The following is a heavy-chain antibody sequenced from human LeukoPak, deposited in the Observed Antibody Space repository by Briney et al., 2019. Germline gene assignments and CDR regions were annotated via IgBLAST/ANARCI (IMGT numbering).Heavy chain of an antibody. D-gene: IGHD3-10*01. CDR1: GGTISSYA. CDR3: ARVGREVAFDI. Sequence: ASVKVSCKASGGTISSYAISWVRQAPGQGLEWMGWISAYNGNTNYAQKLQGRVTMTTDTSTSTAYMELGSLRSDDTAVYYCARVGREVAFDIWGQGTMVTVSS. J-gene: IGHJ3*02. CDR2: ISAYNGNT. V-gene: IGHV1-18*01.